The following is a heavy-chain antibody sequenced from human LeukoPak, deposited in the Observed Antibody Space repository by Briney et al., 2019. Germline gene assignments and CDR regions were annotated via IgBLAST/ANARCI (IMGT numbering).Heavy chain of an antibody. V-gene: IGHV3-74*01. D-gene: IGHD6-13*01. J-gene: IGHJ4*02. CDR2: INSDGNIT. CDR1: GFTFSSYW. Sequence: GGSLRLSCAASGFTFSSYWMHWVRQAPGEGLVWVSRINSDGNITNYADSVKSRFTISRDNAENTLYLQMNTLRADDTAVYYCATEKQQRGFDYWGQGTLVTVSS. CDR3: ATEKQQRGFDY.